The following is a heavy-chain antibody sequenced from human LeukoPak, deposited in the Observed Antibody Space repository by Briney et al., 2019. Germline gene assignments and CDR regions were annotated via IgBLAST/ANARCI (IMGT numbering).Heavy chain of an antibody. CDR3: ARATGYYGSGSYYSIDY. V-gene: IGHV1-2*02. Sequence: ASVKVSCKASGYTFTDYYMHWVRQAPGQGLEWMGWINPHSGGTNYAQKFQGRVTMTRDTSISTAYMELSRLRSDGTAVYYCARATGYYGSGSYYSIDYWGQGTLVTVSS. CDR2: INPHSGGT. CDR1: GYTFTDYY. D-gene: IGHD3-10*01. J-gene: IGHJ4*02.